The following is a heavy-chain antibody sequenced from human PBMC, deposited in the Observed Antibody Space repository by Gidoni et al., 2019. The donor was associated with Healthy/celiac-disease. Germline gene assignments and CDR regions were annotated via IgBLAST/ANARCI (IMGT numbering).Heavy chain of an antibody. Sequence: QVQLVESGGGLVKPGGSLRLSCAVPGFTFSDYYMSWIRQAPGKGLEWVSYISSSSSYTNYADSVKGRFTISRDNAKNSLYLQMNSLRAEDTAVYYCAREGWSNYDILTGYYRYWGQGTLVTVSS. CDR1: GFTFSDYY. V-gene: IGHV3-11*05. J-gene: IGHJ4*02. CDR2: ISSSSSYT. D-gene: IGHD3-9*01. CDR3: AREGWSNYDILTGYYRY.